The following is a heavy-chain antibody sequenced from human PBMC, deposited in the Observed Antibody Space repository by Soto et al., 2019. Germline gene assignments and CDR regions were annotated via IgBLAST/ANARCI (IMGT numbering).Heavy chain of an antibody. J-gene: IGHJ4*02. CDR1: GGTFSSYA. Sequence: QVQLVQSGAEVKKPGSSVKVSCKASGGTFSSYAISWVRQAPGQGLEWMGGIIPIFGTANYAQKFQGRVTITADESTRTAYMELSSLGSEDTAVYYCAGTSGSGWYGAPWDFDYWGQGTLVTVSS. CDR3: AGTSGSGWYGAPWDFDY. V-gene: IGHV1-69*01. D-gene: IGHD6-19*01. CDR2: IIPIFGTA.